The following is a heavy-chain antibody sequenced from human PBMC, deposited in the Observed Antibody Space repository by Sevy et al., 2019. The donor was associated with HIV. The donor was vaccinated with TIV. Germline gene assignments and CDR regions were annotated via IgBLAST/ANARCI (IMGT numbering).Heavy chain of an antibody. D-gene: IGHD4-17*01. J-gene: IGHJ6*02. CDR3: AKNYGGSYYYYYGMDV. Sequence: GGSLRLSCAASGFTFDDYAMHWVRQAPGKGLEWVSLISWDGGSTYYVDSVKGRFTISRDNSKNSLYLQMNSLRAEDTALYYCAKNYGGSYYYYYGMDVWGQGTTVTVSS. CDR2: ISWDGGST. CDR1: GFTFDDYA. V-gene: IGHV3-43D*03.